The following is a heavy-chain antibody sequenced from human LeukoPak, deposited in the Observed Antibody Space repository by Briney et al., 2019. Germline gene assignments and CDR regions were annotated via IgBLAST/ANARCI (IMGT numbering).Heavy chain of an antibody. CDR3: ARDPVGYDYVWGSSYYFDY. CDR1: GFTFRSYS. Sequence: GGSLRLSCAASGFTFRSYSMNWVGQGPGKGLEWGSYISSSSSTIYYADSVKGRFTNSRDNAKNSLYLQMNSLRAEDTAVYYCARDPVGYDYVWGSSYYFDYWGQGTLVTVSS. CDR2: ISSSSSTI. J-gene: IGHJ4*02. D-gene: IGHD3-16*01. V-gene: IGHV3-48*01.